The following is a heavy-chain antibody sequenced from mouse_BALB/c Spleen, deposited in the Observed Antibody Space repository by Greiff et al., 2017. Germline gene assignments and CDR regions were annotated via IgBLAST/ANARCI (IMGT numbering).Heavy chain of an antibody. CDR1: GFSLTSYG. D-gene: IGHD1-1*01. CDR2: IWAGGST. CDR3: ARDAITTVRAGNYFDY. J-gene: IGHJ2*01. Sequence: VKLVESGPGLVAPSQSLSITCTVSGFSLTSYGVHWVRQPPGKGLEWLGVIWAGGSTNYNSALMSRLSISKDNSKSQVFLKMNSLQTDDTAMYYCARDAITTVRAGNYFDYWGQGTTLTVSS. V-gene: IGHV2-9*02.